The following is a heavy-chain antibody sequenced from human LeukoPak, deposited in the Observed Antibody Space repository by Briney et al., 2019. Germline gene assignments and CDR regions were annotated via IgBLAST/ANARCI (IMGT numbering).Heavy chain of an antibody. Sequence: SETLSLTCAVYGGSFSDYFWSWIRQPPGKGLEWIGEISHSGSTTYNPSLRSRVTTSGDTSKKQFSLKLSSVTAADTAVYYCVTYYYGSSAPKRNYWGQGILVTVSS. CDR1: GGSFSDYF. CDR2: ISHSGST. CDR3: VTYYYGSSAPKRNY. D-gene: IGHD3-22*01. J-gene: IGHJ4*02. V-gene: IGHV4-34*01.